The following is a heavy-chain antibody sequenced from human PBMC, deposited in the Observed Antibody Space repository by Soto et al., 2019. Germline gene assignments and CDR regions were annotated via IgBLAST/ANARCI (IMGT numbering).Heavy chain of an antibody. CDR3: TTDWFLNDSNDY. V-gene: IGHV3-15*07. CDR1: GFTFRNAW. Sequence: GGSLRLSCAASGFTFRNAWMNWVRQAPGKGLEWVGRIKSKTDGGTTDYAAPVKGRFTISRDDSKNTLYLQMNSLKTEYTAVYYCTTDWFLNDSNDYWGQGTLVTVSS. J-gene: IGHJ4*02. D-gene: IGHD3-22*01. CDR2: IKSKTDGGTT.